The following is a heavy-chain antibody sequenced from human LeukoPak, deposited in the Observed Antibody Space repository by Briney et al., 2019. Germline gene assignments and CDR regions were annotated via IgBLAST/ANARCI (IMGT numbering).Heavy chain of an antibody. D-gene: IGHD3-9*01. CDR3: ARDSLEIKDDILTGYPNWFDP. CDR2: ISSSGSTI. Sequence: GGSLRLSCAASGFTFSSYEMNWVRQAPGKGLEWVSYISSSGSTIYYADSVKGRFTISRDNAKNSLYLQMNSLRAEDTAVYYCARDSLEIKDDILTGYPNWFDPWGQGTLVTVSS. J-gene: IGHJ5*02. V-gene: IGHV3-48*03. CDR1: GFTFSSYE.